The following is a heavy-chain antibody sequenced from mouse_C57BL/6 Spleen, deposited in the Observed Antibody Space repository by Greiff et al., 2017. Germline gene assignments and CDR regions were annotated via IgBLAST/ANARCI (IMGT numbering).Heavy chain of an antibody. J-gene: IGHJ2*01. D-gene: IGHD1-1*01. Sequence: QVQLKQSGAELMKPGASVKLSCKATGYTFTGYWIEWVKQRPGHGLEWIGEILPGSGSTNYNEKFKGKATFTADTSSNTAYMQLSSLTTEDSAIYYCARRGGYYGSRYYFDYWGQGTTLTGSS. V-gene: IGHV1-9*01. CDR2: ILPGSGST. CDR3: ARRGGYYGSRYYFDY. CDR1: GYTFTGYW.